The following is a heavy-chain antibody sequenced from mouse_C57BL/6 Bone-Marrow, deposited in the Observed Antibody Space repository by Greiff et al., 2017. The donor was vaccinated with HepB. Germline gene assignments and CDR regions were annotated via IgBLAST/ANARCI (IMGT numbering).Heavy chain of an antibody. J-gene: IGHJ2*01. D-gene: IGHD1-1*01. Sequence: VQLQQSGPELVKPGASVKISCKASFYSFTGYYMNWVKQSPEKSLEWIGDINPSTGGTTYNQKFKAKDTLTVDKSSSTAYMQLKSLTSEDSAVYYCAYYGFDYWGQGTTLTVSS. CDR1: FYSFTGYY. CDR3: AYYGFDY. CDR2: INPSTGGT. V-gene: IGHV1-42*01.